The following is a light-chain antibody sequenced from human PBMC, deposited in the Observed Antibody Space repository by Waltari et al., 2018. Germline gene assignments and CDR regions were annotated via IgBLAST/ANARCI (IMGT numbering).Light chain of an antibody. CDR2: GAS. V-gene: IGKV3-20*01. CDR3: QQYGSSPET. CDR1: QTVTSNY. J-gene: IGKJ1*01. Sequence: EIVLTQSPGTLSLSPGERATLSCRASQTVTSNYLAWYQQKPGQAPRLLIYGASSRATGIPDRFSSSGSGTDFTLTISRLEPEDVAVYYCQQYGSSPETFGQGIKVEIK.